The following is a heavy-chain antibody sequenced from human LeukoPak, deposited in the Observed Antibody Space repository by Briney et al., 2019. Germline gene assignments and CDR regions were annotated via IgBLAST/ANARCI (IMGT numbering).Heavy chain of an antibody. V-gene: IGHV3-11*04. CDR3: ARDQHDSSGYPRAWAFDI. CDR1: GFTFSDYY. Sequence: GGSLTLACAASGFTFSDYYMSWIRQAPGKGLEWVSYISSSGSTIYYSDSVKGRLTISRDNAKDSLYLQMNSLRAEDTAVYYCARDQHDSSGYPRAWAFDIWGQGTMVTVSS. D-gene: IGHD3-22*01. CDR2: ISSSGSTI. J-gene: IGHJ3*02.